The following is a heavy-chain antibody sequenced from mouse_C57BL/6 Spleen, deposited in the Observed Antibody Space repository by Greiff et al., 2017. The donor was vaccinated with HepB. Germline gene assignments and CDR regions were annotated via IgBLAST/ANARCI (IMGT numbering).Heavy chain of an antibody. CDR2: IDPENGDT. J-gene: IGHJ2*01. Sequence: EVQLQQSGAELVRPGASVKLSCTASGFNIKDDYMHWVKQRPEQGLEWIGWIDPENGDTEYASKFQGKATITADTSSNTAYLQLSSLTSEDTAVDYCTRSGDSSGPFDYWGQGTTLTVSS. CDR3: TRSGDSSGPFDY. D-gene: IGHD3-2*02. V-gene: IGHV14-4*01. CDR1: GFNIKDDY.